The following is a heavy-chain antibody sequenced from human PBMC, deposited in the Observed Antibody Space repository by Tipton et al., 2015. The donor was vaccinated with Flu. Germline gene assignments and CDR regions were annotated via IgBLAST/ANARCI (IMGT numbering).Heavy chain of an antibody. CDR2: ISSSGDII. Sequence: SLRLSCGASGFSFSDYEMNWVRQAPGKGLECISHISSSGDIIYYADSVKGRFTISRDNAKNSLYLQMNSLRAEDTALYYCAREVVVTTIFDAFDIWGQGTMVTVSS. CDR3: AREVVVTTIFDAFDI. V-gene: IGHV3-48*03. D-gene: IGHD2-21*02. CDR1: GFSFSDYE. J-gene: IGHJ3*02.